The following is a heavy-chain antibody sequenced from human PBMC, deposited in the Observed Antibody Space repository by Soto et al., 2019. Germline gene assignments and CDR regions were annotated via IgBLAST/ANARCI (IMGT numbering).Heavy chain of an antibody. CDR1: GGSISSSSYY. V-gene: IGHV4-39*01. J-gene: IGHJ4*02. CDR3: ARRRTGWYSFVDY. CDR2: IYYSGST. Sequence: SETLSLTCTVSGGSISSSSYYWGWIRQPPGKGLEWIGSIYYSGSTYYNPSLKSRVTISVDTSKNQFSLKLSSVTAADTAVYYCARRRTGWYSFVDYWGQGTLVTVSS. D-gene: IGHD6-19*01.